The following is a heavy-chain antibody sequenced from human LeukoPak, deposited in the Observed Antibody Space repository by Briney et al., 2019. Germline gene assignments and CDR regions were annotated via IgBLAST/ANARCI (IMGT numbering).Heavy chain of an antibody. CDR1: GFTFDDYA. Sequence: GRSLRLSCAASGFTFDDYAMHWVRQAPGKGLEWVSGISWNSGSIGYADSVKGRFTISRDNAKNSLYLQMNSLRAEDTALYYCAEDKTYSSGWEDYWGQGTLVTVSS. V-gene: IGHV3-9*01. J-gene: IGHJ4*02. CDR3: AEDKTYSSGWEDY. CDR2: ISWNSGSI. D-gene: IGHD6-19*01.